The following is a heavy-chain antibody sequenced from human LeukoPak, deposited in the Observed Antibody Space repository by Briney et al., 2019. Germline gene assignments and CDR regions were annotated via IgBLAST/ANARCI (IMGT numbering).Heavy chain of an antibody. CDR2: ISSSSSYI. CDR1: GFTFSSYS. D-gene: IGHD3-22*01. Sequence: GGSLRLSCAASGFTFSSYSMNWVRQAPGKGLEWVSSISSSSSYIYYADSVKGRFTISRDNAKNSLYLQMNSLRAEDTAVYYCARISSGYYFFVDFDYWGRGTLVTVSS. J-gene: IGHJ4*02. CDR3: ARISSGYYFFVDFDY. V-gene: IGHV3-21*01.